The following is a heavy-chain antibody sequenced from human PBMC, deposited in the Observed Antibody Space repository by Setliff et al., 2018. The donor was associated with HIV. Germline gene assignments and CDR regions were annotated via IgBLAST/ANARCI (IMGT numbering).Heavy chain of an antibody. CDR1: GFLFSSYG. Sequence: PGESLKISCAASGFLFSSYGLHWVRQAPRRGLEWVAFIRHDGSNVHYADSVKGRFTISRDNSKNTLYLQMNSLRPEDTAVYYCAKDALALRASALGATSASDIWAKAQWSPSPQ. CDR3: AKDALALRASALGATSASDI. CDR2: IRHDGSNV. V-gene: IGHV3-30*02. D-gene: IGHD1-26*01. J-gene: IGHJ3*02.